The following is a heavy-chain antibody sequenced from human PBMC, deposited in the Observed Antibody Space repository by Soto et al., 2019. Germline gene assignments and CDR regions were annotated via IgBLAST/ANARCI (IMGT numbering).Heavy chain of an antibody. V-gene: IGHV3-23*01. CDR2: ISGSDGST. D-gene: IGHD6-13*01. Sequence: EVQLLESGGGLVQPGGSLRLSCAASGFTFSSYAMNWVRQAPGQGLEWVSGISGSDGSTYYADSVKGRFTISRDNSKNTLNLQMNSLRAEDTAVYYCARRSSRWDFDYWGQGTLVTVSS. CDR1: GFTFSSYA. J-gene: IGHJ4*02. CDR3: ARRSSRWDFDY.